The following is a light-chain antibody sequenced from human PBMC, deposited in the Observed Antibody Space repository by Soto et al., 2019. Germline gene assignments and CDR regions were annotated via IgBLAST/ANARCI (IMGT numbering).Light chain of an antibody. Sequence: EMVMTQSPATLSVSPGERATLSCRASQSVSSNLAWYQQKPGQAPRLLIYHASSRATGIPDRFSGSGSGTDFTLTISRLEPEDFAEFYCQQYASSPLTFGGGTKVEIK. V-gene: IGKV3-20*01. CDR1: QSVSSN. CDR3: QQYASSPLT. J-gene: IGKJ4*01. CDR2: HAS.